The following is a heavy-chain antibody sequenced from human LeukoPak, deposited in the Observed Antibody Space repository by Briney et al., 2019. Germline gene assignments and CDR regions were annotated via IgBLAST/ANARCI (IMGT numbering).Heavy chain of an antibody. CDR2: IKQDGSEK. V-gene: IGHV3-7*01. Sequence: PGGSLRLSCAASGFTFTIFGLNWVRQAPGKGLEWVANIKQDGSEKYYVDSVKGRFTISRDNAKNSLYLQMNSLRAEDTAVYYCARVAGGYDPAPIDYWGQGTLVTVSS. D-gene: IGHD5-12*01. CDR3: ARVAGGYDPAPIDY. J-gene: IGHJ4*02. CDR1: GFTFTIFG.